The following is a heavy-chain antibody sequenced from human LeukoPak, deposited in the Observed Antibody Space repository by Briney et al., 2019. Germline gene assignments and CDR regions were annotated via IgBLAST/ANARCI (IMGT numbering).Heavy chain of an antibody. CDR1: GGSVSRDSYY. V-gene: IGHV4-61*03. Sequence: SETLSLTCTVSGGSVSRDSYYWIWIRQPPGKGLEWIRYIYYSESTNYYPSLKGRVHISVSTSQNHFSLKVSSVTAADTAVYYCARAIGRWSDELRNWFHPWRRGTLVTVSS. CDR2: IYYSEST. J-gene: IGHJ5*02. CDR3: ARAIGRWSDELRNWFHP. D-gene: IGHD3-3*01.